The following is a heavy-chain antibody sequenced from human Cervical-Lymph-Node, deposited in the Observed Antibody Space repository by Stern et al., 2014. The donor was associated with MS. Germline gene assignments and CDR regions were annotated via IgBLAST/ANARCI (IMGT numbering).Heavy chain of an antibody. D-gene: IGHD3-10*01. J-gene: IGHJ6*02. V-gene: IGHV3-23*04. CDR1: GFTFSSYA. Sequence: EVQLVESGGGLVQPGGSLRLSCAASGFTFSSYAMSWVRQAPGKGLEWVSAICGSGGSTYYANPVKGRFTISRDNSKNTLYLQMNSLRAEDTAVYYCAKDQDGSGSYPPIDYYGMDVWGQGTTVTVSS. CDR3: AKDQDGSGSYPPIDYYGMDV. CDR2: ICGSGGST.